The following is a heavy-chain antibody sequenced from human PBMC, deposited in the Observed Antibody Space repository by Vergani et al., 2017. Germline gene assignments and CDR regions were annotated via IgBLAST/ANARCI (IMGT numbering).Heavy chain of an antibody. J-gene: IGHJ6*02. V-gene: IGHV3-66*02. CDR3: ARDVGDREFYYYGMDV. Sequence: VQLVESGGGLVQPGGSLRLSCAASGFTVSSNYMSWVRQAPGKGLEWVSVIYSGGSTYYADSVKGRFTISRDNSKNTLYLQMNSLRAEDTAVYYCARDVGDREFYYYGMDVWGQGTTVTVSS. CDR2: IYSGGST. D-gene: IGHD1-26*01. CDR1: GFTVSSNY.